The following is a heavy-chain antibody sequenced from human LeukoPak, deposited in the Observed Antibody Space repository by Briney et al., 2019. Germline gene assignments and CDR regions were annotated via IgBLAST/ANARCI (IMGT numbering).Heavy chain of an antibody. CDR1: GFTFSNAW. D-gene: IGHD1-26*01. V-gene: IGHV3-15*01. CDR3: TRGSYYVAFDI. J-gene: IGHJ3*02. CDR2: IKSKTDGGTT. Sequence: GGSLRLSCAASGFTFSNAWMSWVRQAPGKGLEWVGRIKSKTDGGTTDYAAPVKGGFTISRDDSKNTLYLQMNSLKTEDTAVYYCTRGSYYVAFDIWGQGTVVTVSS.